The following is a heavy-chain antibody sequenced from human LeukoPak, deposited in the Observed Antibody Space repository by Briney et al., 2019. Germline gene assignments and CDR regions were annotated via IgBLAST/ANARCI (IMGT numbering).Heavy chain of an antibody. CDR1: GYTFTSYG. V-gene: IGHV1-69*04. CDR2: IIPILGIA. CDR3: ARGPHYGEGY. Sequence: SVKVSCKASGYTFTSYGISWVRQAPGQGLEWMGRIIPILGIANYAQKFQGRVTITADKSTSTAYMELSSLRSEDTAVYYCARGPHYGEGYWGQGTLVTVSS. D-gene: IGHD4-17*01. J-gene: IGHJ4*02.